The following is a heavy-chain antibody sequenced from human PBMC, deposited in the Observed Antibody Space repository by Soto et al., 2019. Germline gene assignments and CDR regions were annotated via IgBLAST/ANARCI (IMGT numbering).Heavy chain of an antibody. V-gene: IGHV4-4*02. D-gene: IGHD3-3*01. CDR2: IYHSGST. CDR1: GGSISSSNW. CDR3: ARGSAYYDSWSGYPYYFDY. J-gene: IGHJ4*02. Sequence: SETLSLTCAVSGGSISSSNWWSWVRQPPGKGLEWIGEIYHSGSTNYNPSLKSRVTISVDKSKDQFSLKLSSVTAADTAVYYCARGSAYYDSWSGYPYYFDYWGQGTLVTVSS.